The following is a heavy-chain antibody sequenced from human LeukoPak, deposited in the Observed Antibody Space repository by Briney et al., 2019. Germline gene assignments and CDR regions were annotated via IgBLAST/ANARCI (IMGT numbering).Heavy chain of an antibody. CDR1: GGSISSYY. CDR2: IYYSGST. J-gene: IGHJ4*02. Sequence: IPSETLSLTCTVSGGSISSYYWSWIRQPPGKGLEWIGYIYYSGSTNYNPSLKSRVPILADTSKNQFSLKLSYVSAADTAVYYCARGGGDLVVGATHDFDYWGQGTLVTVSS. CDR3: ARGGGDLVVGATHDFDY. V-gene: IGHV4-59*01. D-gene: IGHD1-26*01.